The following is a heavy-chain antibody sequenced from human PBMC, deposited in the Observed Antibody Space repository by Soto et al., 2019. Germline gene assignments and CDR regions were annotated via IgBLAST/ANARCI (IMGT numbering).Heavy chain of an antibody. CDR2: INPNSGGT. J-gene: IGHJ4*02. V-gene: IGHV1-2*04. Sequence: ASVKVSCKASGYTFTGYYMHWVRQAPGQGLEWMGWINPNSGGTNYAQKFQGWVTMTRDTSISTAYMELRSLRSDDTAVYYCARVIAAAVDFDYWGQGTLVTVSS. D-gene: IGHD6-13*01. CDR3: ARVIAAAVDFDY. CDR1: GYTFTGYY.